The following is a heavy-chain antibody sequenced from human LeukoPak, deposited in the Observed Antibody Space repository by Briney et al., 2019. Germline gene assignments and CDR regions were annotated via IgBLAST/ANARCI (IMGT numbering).Heavy chain of an antibody. D-gene: IGHD5-12*01. V-gene: IGHV1-2*02. Sequence: ASVKVSCKASGYTFTGYSIHWVREAPGQGLEWMGWTNPNSGGTNYAQKFQGRVTMTRDTSISTAYMELSRLRSGDTAVYYCARGDGATGNPYFDYWGQGTLVTVSS. CDR1: GYTFTGYS. CDR2: TNPNSGGT. CDR3: ARGDGATGNPYFDY. J-gene: IGHJ4*02.